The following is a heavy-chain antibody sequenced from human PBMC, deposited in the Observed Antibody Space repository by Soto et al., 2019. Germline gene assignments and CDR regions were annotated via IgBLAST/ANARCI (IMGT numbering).Heavy chain of an antibody. CDR2: IYTSRNT. V-gene: IGHV4-4*07. D-gene: IGHD6-13*01. Sequence: QVQLQESGPGLVKPSETLSLTCTVSGGSMSTYYWSWIRQPAGKGLEWIGRIYTSRNTNYNPSLKSRATRSVDTSKRQFSLKLTSVTAADTAVYYCARGSAAGVDYGMDVWGRGTTVTVS. CDR3: ARGSAAGVDYGMDV. CDR1: GGSMSTYY. J-gene: IGHJ6*02.